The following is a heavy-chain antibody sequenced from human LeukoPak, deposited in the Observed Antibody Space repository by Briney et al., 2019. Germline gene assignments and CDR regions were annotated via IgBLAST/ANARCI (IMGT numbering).Heavy chain of an antibody. CDR2: IKQDGSEK. CDR3: ARGAPERFLEWLDPYYYYYGMDV. D-gene: IGHD3-3*01. V-gene: IGHV3-7*03. Sequence: GGSLRLSCAASGFTFSSYAMSWVRQAPGKGLEWVANIKQDGSEKYYVDSVKGRFTISRDNAKNSLYLQMNSLRAEDTAVYYCARGAPERFLEWLDPYYYYYGMDVWGQGTTVTVSS. J-gene: IGHJ6*02. CDR1: GFTFSSYA.